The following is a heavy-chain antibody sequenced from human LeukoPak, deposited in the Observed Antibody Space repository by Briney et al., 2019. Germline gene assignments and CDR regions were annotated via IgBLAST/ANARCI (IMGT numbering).Heavy chain of an antibody. V-gene: IGHV1-2*02. D-gene: IGHD2-2*01. CDR3: ARGYCSSTSCYYHVDY. CDR2: INPNSGGT. CDR1: GYTFTGYY. Sequence: ASVKVSCKASGYTFTGYYMRWVRQAPGQGLGGMGWINPNSGGTNYAQKFQGRVTMTRDTSISTAYMELSRLRSDDTAVYYCARGYCSSTSCYYHVDYWGQGTLVTVSS. J-gene: IGHJ4*02.